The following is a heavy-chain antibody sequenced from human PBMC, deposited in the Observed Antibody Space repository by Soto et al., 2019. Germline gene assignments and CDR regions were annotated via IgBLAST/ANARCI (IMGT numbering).Heavy chain of an antibody. Sequence: QVQLVQSGAEVKKPGSSVKVSCKASGGTFSTYTINWVRQAPGQGLEWMGGIIPMFGTAHYAQKFQGRVTITADASTSTAYMELSSLRSEDTAVYFCARRYCISTSCHYFCMDVWGQGATVSVSS. D-gene: IGHD2-2*01. CDR1: GGTFSTYT. CDR2: IIPMFGTA. CDR3: ARRYCISTSCHYFCMDV. J-gene: IGHJ6*02. V-gene: IGHV1-69*12.